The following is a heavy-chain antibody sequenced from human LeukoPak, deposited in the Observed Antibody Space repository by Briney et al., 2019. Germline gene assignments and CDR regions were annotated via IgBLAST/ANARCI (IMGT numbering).Heavy chain of an antibody. V-gene: IGHV3-21*01. J-gene: IGHJ6*02. CDR3: ARFIRYCSSTSCQTEYYYYYGVDV. Sequence: PGGSLRLSCAASGFTFSSYSMSWVRQAPGKGLEWVSSISSSSSYIYYADSVKGRFTISRDNAKNSLYLQMNSLRAEDTAVYYCARFIRYCSSTSCQTEYYYYYGVDVWGQGTTVTVSS. CDR2: ISSSSSYI. D-gene: IGHD2-2*01. CDR1: GFTFSSYS.